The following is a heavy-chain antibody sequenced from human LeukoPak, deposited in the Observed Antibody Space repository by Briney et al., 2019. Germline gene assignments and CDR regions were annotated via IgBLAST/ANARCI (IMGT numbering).Heavy chain of an antibody. CDR3: AKVEYSSSWYGVGSLDC. J-gene: IGHJ4*02. CDR2: IRYDGSKT. CDR1: GFTFSSYW. Sequence: GGSLRLSCAASGFTFSSYWMHWVRQAPGKGLEWVAFIRYDGSKTYYADSVKGRFTISRDNSKNTLYLQMNSLRGEDTAVYHCAKVEYSSSWYGVGSLDCWGQGTLVTVSS. D-gene: IGHD6-13*01. V-gene: IGHV3-30*02.